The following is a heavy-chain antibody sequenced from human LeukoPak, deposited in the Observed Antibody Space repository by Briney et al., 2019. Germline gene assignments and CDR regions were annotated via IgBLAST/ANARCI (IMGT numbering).Heavy chain of an antibody. D-gene: IGHD5-18*01. V-gene: IGHV3-23*01. CDR1: GFTFSSYG. Sequence: GGSLRLSCAASGFTFSSYGMNWVRQAPGKGLEWVSSFSGTDSSTYYADSVKGRFTISRDNSKNTLYLQMNSLRAEDTAVYYCAKPVDTAMVFDYWGQGTLVTVSS. CDR2: FSGTDSST. CDR3: AKPVDTAMVFDY. J-gene: IGHJ4*02.